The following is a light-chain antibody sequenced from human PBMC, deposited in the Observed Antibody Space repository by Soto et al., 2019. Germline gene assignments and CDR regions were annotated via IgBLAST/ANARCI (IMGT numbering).Light chain of an antibody. Sequence: QSALTQPASVSGSPGQSITISCTGTNSDVTVYNYVSWYQHHPGKAPKLMIYDVSNRPSGVSNRFSGSKSGNTASLTISGLQAEDEADYYCNSYSSSSSVFGTGTQLTVL. CDR2: DVS. J-gene: IGLJ1*01. CDR1: NSDVTVYNY. V-gene: IGLV2-14*03. CDR3: NSYSSSSSV.